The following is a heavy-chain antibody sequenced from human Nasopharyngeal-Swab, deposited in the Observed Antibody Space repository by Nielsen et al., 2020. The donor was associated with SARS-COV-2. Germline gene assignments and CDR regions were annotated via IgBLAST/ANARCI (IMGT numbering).Heavy chain of an antibody. J-gene: IGHJ4*02. CDR1: GFTLSEHY. Sequence: GEALKISCAASGFTLSEHYMDWVRQAPGKELEWVGRSRNEAHSFTTEYAASVKGRFTISRDDSENSLYLQMNSLKIEDTAVYYCVRADISGYFDYWGQGTLVTVSS. CDR2: SRNEAHSFTT. V-gene: IGHV3-72*01. CDR3: VRADISGYFDY. D-gene: IGHD3-22*01.